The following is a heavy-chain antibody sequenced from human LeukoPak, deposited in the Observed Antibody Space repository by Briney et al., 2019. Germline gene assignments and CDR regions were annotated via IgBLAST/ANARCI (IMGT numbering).Heavy chain of an antibody. CDR3: ARVRYLGPFDAFDI. Sequence: GGSLRLSCAASGFTFSSYSMNWVRQAPGKGLEWVSSISSSSSYIYYADSVKGRFTISRDNAKNSLYLQMNSLRAEDTAVYYCARVRYLGPFDAFDIWGQGTMVTVSS. J-gene: IGHJ3*02. V-gene: IGHV3-21*01. CDR1: GFTFSSYS. CDR2: ISSSSSYI. D-gene: IGHD1-1*01.